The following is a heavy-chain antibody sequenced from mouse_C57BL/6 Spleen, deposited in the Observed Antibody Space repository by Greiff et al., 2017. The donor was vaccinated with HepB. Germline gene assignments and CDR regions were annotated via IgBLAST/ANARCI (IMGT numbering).Heavy chain of an antibody. Sequence: QVQLKQSGPELVKPGASVKLSCKASGYTFTSYDINWVKQRPGQGLEWIGWIYPRDCSTKYNEKFKGKATLTVDTSSSTAYMELHSLTSEDSAVYFCAREITGLDYWGQGTTLTVSS. CDR3: AREITGLDY. D-gene: IGHD4-1*01. CDR2: IYPRDCST. V-gene: IGHV1-85*01. CDR1: GYTFTSYD. J-gene: IGHJ2*01.